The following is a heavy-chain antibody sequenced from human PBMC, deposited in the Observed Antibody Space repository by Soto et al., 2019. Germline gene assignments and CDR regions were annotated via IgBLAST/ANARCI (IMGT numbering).Heavy chain of an antibody. CDR1: GFTFNSYA. CDR3: ACKGMVGGNNHDAFHI. J-gene: IGHJ3*02. D-gene: IGHD1-26*01. Sequence: EVQLLESGGGLVQPGGSLRLSCAASGFTFNSYAMSWVRQAPGKGLEWVSSISAGGGRPDYASSVKGRFTTSRDNSKKTLYLQMNSLRAEGRAVYYCACKGMVGGNNHDAFHIWGQGTMVTVS. CDR2: ISAGGGRP. V-gene: IGHV3-23*01.